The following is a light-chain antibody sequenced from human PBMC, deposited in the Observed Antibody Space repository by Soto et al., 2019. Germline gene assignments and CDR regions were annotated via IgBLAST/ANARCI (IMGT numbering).Light chain of an antibody. CDR3: GSYTGSIYV. V-gene: IGLV2-14*01. CDR2: EVS. J-gene: IGLJ1*01. CDR1: SSDVGGYKF. Sequence: QSVLTQAASVSGSPGQSITISCTGTSSDVGGYKFVSGYQQHPGKAPKLMIYEVSNRPSGVSSRFSGSKSGNTASLAISGLQSDDEADYYCGSYTGSIYVFGTGTKVTVL.